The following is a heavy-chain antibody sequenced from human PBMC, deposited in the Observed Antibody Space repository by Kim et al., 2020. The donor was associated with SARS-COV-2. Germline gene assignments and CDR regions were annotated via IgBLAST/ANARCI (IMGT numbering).Heavy chain of an antibody. CDR3: ARGAYGDVSFDF. Sequence: ASVKVSCKASGYIFSAYGFTWVRQAPGQGLEWMGWISARDGNTKYAQRVQGRVTMTTDTSTSTDSMELRGLRSDDSANYYCARGAYGDVSFDFWGQGIL. CDR2: ISARDGNT. J-gene: IGHJ4*02. V-gene: IGHV1-18*04. CDR1: GYIFSAYG. D-gene: IGHD4-17*01.